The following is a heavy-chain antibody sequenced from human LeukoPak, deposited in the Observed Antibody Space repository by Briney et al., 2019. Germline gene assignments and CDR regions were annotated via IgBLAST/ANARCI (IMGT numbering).Heavy chain of an antibody. V-gene: IGHV3-9*01. D-gene: IGHD3-22*01. Sequence: GRSLRLSCAASGFTFDDYAMHWVRQAPGKGLEWVSGISWNSGSIGYADSVKGRFTISRDNAKNSLYLQMNSLRAEDTAVYYCAREGYYYDSSGYYRDINFDYWGQGTLVTVSS. J-gene: IGHJ4*02. CDR3: AREGYYYDSSGYYRDINFDY. CDR1: GFTFDDYA. CDR2: ISWNSGSI.